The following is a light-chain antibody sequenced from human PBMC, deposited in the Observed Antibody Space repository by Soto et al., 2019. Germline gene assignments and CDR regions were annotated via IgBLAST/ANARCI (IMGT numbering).Light chain of an antibody. CDR3: QKYHNWTFS. Sequence: AANGVTPNVAWYTQQSGKSPRIXIYDVSHRDTGVPERGSGSGYETDCNLTISGLRYEDSAVDFCQKYHNWTFSFGQGTRLEIK. J-gene: IGKJ5*01. CDR2: DVS. V-gene: IGKV3-15*01. CDR1: NGVTPN.